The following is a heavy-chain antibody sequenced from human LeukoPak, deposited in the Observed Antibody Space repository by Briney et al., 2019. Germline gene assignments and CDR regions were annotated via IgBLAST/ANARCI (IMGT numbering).Heavy chain of an antibody. Sequence: GGSLRLSCAASGFTFSSYPMHWVRQAPGKGLEYVPGISSNGDSTYYANSVKGRFTISRDNSKNTLYLQMGSLRAEDMAVYYCAREYYYEELDYWGQGTLVTVSS. CDR3: AREYYYEELDY. CDR2: ISSNGDST. D-gene: IGHD3-22*01. V-gene: IGHV3-64*01. J-gene: IGHJ4*02. CDR1: GFTFSSYP.